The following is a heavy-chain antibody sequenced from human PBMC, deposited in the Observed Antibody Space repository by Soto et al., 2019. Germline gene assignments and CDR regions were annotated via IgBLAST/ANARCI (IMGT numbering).Heavy chain of an antibody. J-gene: IGHJ4*02. V-gene: IGHV4-59*01. D-gene: IGHD4-17*01. CDR1: GGSISSYY. CDR3: ARGAYGDSLGY. Sequence: QVQLQESGPGLVKPSETLSLTCTVSGGSISSYYWSWIRQPPGKGLEWIGYIYYSGSTNYNPSLKSRVTISAATSKNQCSLKLSSVPAADTAVYYCARGAYGDSLGYWGQGTLVTVSS. CDR2: IYYSGST.